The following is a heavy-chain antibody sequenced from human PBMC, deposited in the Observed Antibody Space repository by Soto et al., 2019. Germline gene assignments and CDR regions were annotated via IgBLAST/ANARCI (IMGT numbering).Heavy chain of an antibody. J-gene: IGHJ3*02. V-gene: IGHV1-69*13. CDR1: GGTFSSYA. CDR2: IIPIFGTA. Sequence: GASVKVSSKASGGTFSSYAISWVRQAPGQGLEWMGGIIPIFGTANYAQKFQGRVTITADESTSTAYMKLSSLRSEDTAVYYCAILHEGSGYYYDALDIWGQGTMVTVSS. CDR3: AILHEGSGYYYDALDI. D-gene: IGHD3-22*01.